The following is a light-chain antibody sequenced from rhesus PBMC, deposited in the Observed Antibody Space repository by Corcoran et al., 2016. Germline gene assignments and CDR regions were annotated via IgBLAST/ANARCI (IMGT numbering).Light chain of an antibody. Sequence: DIVMTQSPDSLAVSLGERVTINCKSSQSLLYSSNNHNYLAWYQQKPGQAPKLLIYWASTRESGVPNRFSGSGSGTDFPLTISGLQAEDVAVYYCQQYYSSPWTFGQGTKVEIK. CDR2: WAS. CDR3: QQYYSSPWT. J-gene: IGKJ1*01. V-gene: IGKV4-1*01. CDR1: QSLLYSSNNHNY.